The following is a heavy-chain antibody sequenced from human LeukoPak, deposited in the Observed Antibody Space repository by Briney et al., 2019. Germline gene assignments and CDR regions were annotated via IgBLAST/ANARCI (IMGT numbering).Heavy chain of an antibody. CDR3: ARDWPYSRYYGMDV. CDR1: GFTVSSNY. D-gene: IGHD2-15*01. Sequence: PGGSLRLSCAASGFTVSSNYMSWVRQAPGKGLEWVSVIYSGGSIYYADSVKGRFTISRHNSENTLYLQMNSLRAEDTAVYYCARDWPYSRYYGMDVWGQGTTVTVSS. J-gene: IGHJ6*02. CDR2: IYSGGSI. V-gene: IGHV3-53*04.